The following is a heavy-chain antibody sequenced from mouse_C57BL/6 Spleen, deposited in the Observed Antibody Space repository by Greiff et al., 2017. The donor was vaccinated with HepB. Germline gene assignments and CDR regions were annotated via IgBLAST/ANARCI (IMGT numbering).Heavy chain of an antibody. CDR3: ARPIYYCGSSYGY. J-gene: IGHJ2*01. Sequence: EVQLQQSGPELVKPGASVKMSCKASGYTFTDYNMHWVKQSHGKRLEWIGYINPNNGGTSYNQKFKGKATLTVNKSSSTAYMELRSLTSEDSAFYYFARPIYYCGSSYGYWGQGTTLTVSS. CDR2: INPNNGGT. D-gene: IGHD1-1*01. V-gene: IGHV1-22*01. CDR1: GYTFTDYN.